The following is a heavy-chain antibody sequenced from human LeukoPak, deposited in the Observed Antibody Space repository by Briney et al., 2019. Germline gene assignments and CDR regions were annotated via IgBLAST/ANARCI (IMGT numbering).Heavy chain of an antibody. Sequence: SVKVSCKASGGTFSSYAISWVRQAPGQGLEWMGGIIPIFGTANYAQKFQGRVTITADESTSTAYMELSSLRSEDTAVYYCAKIHNGGHDAFDIWGQGTMVTVSS. CDR1: GGTFSSYA. CDR2: IIPIFGTA. J-gene: IGHJ3*02. CDR3: AKIHNGGHDAFDI. V-gene: IGHV1-69*13. D-gene: IGHD2-8*01.